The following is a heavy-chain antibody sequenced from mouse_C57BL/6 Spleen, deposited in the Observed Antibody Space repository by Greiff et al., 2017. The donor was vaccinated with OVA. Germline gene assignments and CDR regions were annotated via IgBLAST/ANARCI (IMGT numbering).Heavy chain of an antibody. CDR2: IHPNSGST. CDR1: GYTFTSYW. J-gene: IGHJ2*01. Sequence: QVQLLQPGAELVKPGASVKLSCKASGYTFTSYWMHWVKQRPGQGLEWIGMIHPNSGSTNYNEKFKSKATLTVDKSSSTAYMQLSSLTSEDSAVYYCARGGLLYYFDYWGQGTTLTVSS. CDR3: ARGGLLYYFDY. D-gene: IGHD2-13*01. V-gene: IGHV1-64*01.